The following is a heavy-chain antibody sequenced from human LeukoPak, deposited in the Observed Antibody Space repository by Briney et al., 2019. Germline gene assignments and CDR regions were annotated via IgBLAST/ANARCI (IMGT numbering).Heavy chain of an antibody. CDR1: GYTFTGYY. Sequence: EASVKVSCKASGYTFTGYYMHWVRQAPGQGLEWMGWINPNSGGTNYAQKFQGRVTMTRDTSISTAYMELSRLGSDDTAVYYCARDAHILTGYPRGWLADWGQGTLVTVSS. J-gene: IGHJ4*02. D-gene: IGHD3-9*01. CDR3: ARDAHILTGYPRGWLAD. CDR2: INPNSGGT. V-gene: IGHV1-2*02.